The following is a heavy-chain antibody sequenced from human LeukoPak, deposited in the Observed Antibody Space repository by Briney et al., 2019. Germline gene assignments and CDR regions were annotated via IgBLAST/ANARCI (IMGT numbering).Heavy chain of an antibody. J-gene: IGHJ6*02. Sequence: GGSLGLSCAASGFTFSNSWMTWVRQAPGERLEWVANINQDGSEKNSLDSVKGRFSISRDNSKNSVYLQMNTLRAEDTAVYYCAGGHYGMDVWGQGTSVTVSS. CDR2: INQDGSEK. V-gene: IGHV3-7*05. CDR1: GFTFSNSW. CDR3: AGGHYGMDV.